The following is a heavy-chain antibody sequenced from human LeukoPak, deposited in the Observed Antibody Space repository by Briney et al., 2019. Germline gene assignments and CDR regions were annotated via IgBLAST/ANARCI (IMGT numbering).Heavy chain of an antibody. V-gene: IGHV3-23*01. CDR3: AKDDGPPPSYFDY. J-gene: IGHJ4*02. CDR1: GFTFSSYS. Sequence: ESGGSLRLSCATSGFTFSSYSMNWVRQAPGKGLEWVSAISGSGGSTYYADSVKGRFTISRDNSKNTLYLQMNSLRAEDTAVYYCAKDDGPPPSYFDYWGQGTLVTVSS. CDR2: ISGSGGST.